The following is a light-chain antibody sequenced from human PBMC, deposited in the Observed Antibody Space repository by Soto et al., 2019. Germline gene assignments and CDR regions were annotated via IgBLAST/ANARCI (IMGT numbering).Light chain of an antibody. J-gene: IGKJ1*01. CDR3: QQYYSYPRT. Sequence: AIRMTQSRSSRSESTGNAVTITCRASQGTSSYLAWYQQKPGKAPKLLIYAASTLHSGVPSRFSGSGSGTDFTLTISCLQSEDFATYYCQQYYSYPRTFGQGTKVDIK. CDR2: AAS. CDR1: QGTSSY. V-gene: IGKV1-8*01.